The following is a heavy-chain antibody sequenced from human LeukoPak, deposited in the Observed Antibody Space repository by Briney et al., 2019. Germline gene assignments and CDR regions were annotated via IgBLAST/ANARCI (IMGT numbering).Heavy chain of an antibody. D-gene: IGHD1-26*01. CDR1: GGTFSSYA. CDR2: IIPILGIA. V-gene: IGHV1-69*04. CDR3: ARGLTGSYFLDY. Sequence: SVKVSFKASGGTFSSYAISWVRPAPGQGLEWMGRIIPILGIANYAQKFQGRVTITADKSTSTAYMELRSLRSDDTAVYYCARGLTGSYFLDYWGQGTLVTVSS. J-gene: IGHJ4*02.